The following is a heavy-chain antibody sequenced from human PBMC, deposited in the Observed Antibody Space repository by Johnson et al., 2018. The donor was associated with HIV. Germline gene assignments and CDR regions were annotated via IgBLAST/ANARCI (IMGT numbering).Heavy chain of an antibody. CDR3: ARGGITMIVVVISPPDAFDI. CDR2: IKQDGSEK. CDR1: GFTFSSYW. V-gene: IGHV3-7*04. J-gene: IGHJ3*02. Sequence: VQLVESGGGLVQPGGSLRLSCAASGFTFSSYWMSWVRQAPGKGLEWVANIKQDGSEKYYVDYVTGRFTISRDNAKNSLYLQMNSLRAEDTAVYYCARGGITMIVVVISPPDAFDIWGQGTMVTVSS. D-gene: IGHD3-22*01.